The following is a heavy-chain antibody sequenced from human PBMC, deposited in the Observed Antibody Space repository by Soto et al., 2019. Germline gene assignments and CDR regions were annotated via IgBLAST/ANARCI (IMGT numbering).Heavy chain of an antibody. Sequence: GGSLRLSCAASGFTFSSYSMNWVRQAPGKGLEWVSSISSSSSYIYYADSVKGRFTISRDNAKNSLYLQMNSLRAEDTAVYYCARDYTRLFGATPFDIWGQGAMVTVSS. CDR3: ARDYTRLFGATPFDI. J-gene: IGHJ3*02. CDR2: ISSSSSYI. V-gene: IGHV3-21*01. CDR1: GFTFSSYS. D-gene: IGHD3-10*01.